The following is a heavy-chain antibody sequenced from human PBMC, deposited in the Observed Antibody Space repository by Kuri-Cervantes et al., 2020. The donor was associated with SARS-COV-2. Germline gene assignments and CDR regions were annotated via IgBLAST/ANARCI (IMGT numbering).Heavy chain of an antibody. D-gene: IGHD6-19*01. CDR2: IYHSGST. J-gene: IGHJ5*02. CDR3: ARESIAVAGTGGFDP. V-gene: IGHV4-30-2*01. CDR1: GGSISSGGYS. Sequence: SETLSLTYAVSGGSISSGGYSWSWIRQPPGKGLEWIGYIYHSGSTYYNPSLKSRVTISVDRSKNQFSLKLSSVTAADTAVYYCARESIAVAGTGGFDPWGQGTLVTVSS.